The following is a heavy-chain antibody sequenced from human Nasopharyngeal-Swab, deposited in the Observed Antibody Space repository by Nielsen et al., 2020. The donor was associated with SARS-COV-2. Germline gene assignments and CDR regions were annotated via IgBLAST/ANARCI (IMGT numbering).Heavy chain of an antibody. J-gene: IGHJ4*02. Sequence: ASVKVSCKASGYSFNNYAITWVRRAPGQGLVWLGWISAYNGDTDHAQRLQGRVTMTTETSTSTAYMELRSLRSDDTAVYYCARQDRSGWYVDYWGQGTPVTVSS. V-gene: IGHV1-18*01. CDR1: GYSFNNYA. D-gene: IGHD6-19*01. CDR3: ARQDRSGWYVDY. CDR2: ISAYNGDT.